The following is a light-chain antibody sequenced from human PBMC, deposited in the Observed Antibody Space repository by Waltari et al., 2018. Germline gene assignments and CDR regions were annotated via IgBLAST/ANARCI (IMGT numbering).Light chain of an antibody. CDR1: QNIYTN. CDR3: QQYYGWPLT. J-gene: IGKJ4*01. CDR2: GAS. Sequence: ETVMTQSPATLSVSPGERVTLSCRASQNIYTNLAWYQQKPGQAPRVLVYGASTRASGIPVRFSGSGSGTEFTLTISSLQSEDCAVYFCQQYYGWPLTFGGVSKVEVK. V-gene: IGKV3D-15*01.